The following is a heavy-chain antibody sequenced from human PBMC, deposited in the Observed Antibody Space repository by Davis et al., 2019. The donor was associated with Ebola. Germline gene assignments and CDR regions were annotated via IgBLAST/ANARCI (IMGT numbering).Heavy chain of an antibody. CDR3: ASDSGYQGYYYYYYGMDV. CDR1: GGTFSSYA. CDR2: IIPIFGTA. D-gene: IGHD5-12*01. Sequence: AASVKVSCKASGGTFSSYAISWVRQAPGQGLEWVGGIIPIFGTANYAQKFQGRVTITADKSTSTAYMELSSLRSEDTAVYYCASDSGYQGYYYYYYGMDVWGQGTTVTVSS. V-gene: IGHV1-69*06. J-gene: IGHJ6*02.